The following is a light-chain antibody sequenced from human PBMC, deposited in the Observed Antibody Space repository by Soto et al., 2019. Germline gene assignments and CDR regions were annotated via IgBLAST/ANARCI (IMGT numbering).Light chain of an antibody. CDR3: QQYGNSPIT. Sequence: EIVMTQSPATPSVSPGERATPSCRASQSVNSNLAWYQQKPGQAPRLLIYGASTRATGIPDRFSGSGSGTDFTLTISRLEPEDFAVYYCQQYGNSPITFGQGTRLEIK. CDR1: QSVNSN. CDR2: GAS. J-gene: IGKJ5*01. V-gene: IGKV3-15*01.